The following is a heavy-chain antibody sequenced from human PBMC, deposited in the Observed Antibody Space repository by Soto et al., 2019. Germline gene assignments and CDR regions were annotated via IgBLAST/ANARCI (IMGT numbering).Heavy chain of an antibody. V-gene: IGHV3-74*01. CDR3: ATVKLGSYDWFDP. D-gene: IGHD3-16*01. CDR2: INPDGSRT. CDR1: GFTFSNYW. Sequence: EVQLVESGGGLVQPGGSLRLSCAASGFTFSNYWMHWVRQAPGKGLMWVSRINPDGSRTTYADSVKGRFAISRDNAKNTLYLQMNSLRADDMSVYYCATVKLGSYDWFDPWGQATLVTVSS. J-gene: IGHJ5*02.